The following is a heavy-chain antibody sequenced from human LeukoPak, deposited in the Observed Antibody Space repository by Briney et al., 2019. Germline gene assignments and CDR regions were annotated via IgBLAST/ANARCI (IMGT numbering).Heavy chain of an antibody. CDR2: ISSSSSYI. Sequence: GGSLRLSCAASGFTFSSYSMNWVRQAPGKGLEWVSSISSSSSYIYYADSVKGRFTISRDNAKNSLYLQMNSLRAEDTAVYYCARDPTTVSYYFDYWGQGTLVTV. J-gene: IGHJ4*02. CDR1: GFTFSSYS. D-gene: IGHD4-17*01. CDR3: ARDPTTVSYYFDY. V-gene: IGHV3-21*01.